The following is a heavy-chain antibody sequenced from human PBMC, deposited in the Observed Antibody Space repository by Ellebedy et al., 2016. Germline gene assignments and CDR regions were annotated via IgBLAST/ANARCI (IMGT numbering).Heavy chain of an antibody. D-gene: IGHD3-22*01. CDR3: ARNPPGMIVVVDY. CDR2: INPSGGST. J-gene: IGHJ4*02. Sequence: ASVKVSXXASGYTFTSYYMHWVRQAPGQGLEWMGIINPSGGSTSYAQKFQGRVTMTRDTSTSTVYMELSSLRSEDTAVYYCARNPPGMIVVVDYWGQGTLVTVSS. CDR1: GYTFTSYY. V-gene: IGHV1-46*01.